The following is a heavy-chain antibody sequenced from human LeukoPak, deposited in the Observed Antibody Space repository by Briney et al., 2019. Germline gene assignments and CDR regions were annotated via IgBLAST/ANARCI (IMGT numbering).Heavy chain of an antibody. V-gene: IGHV3-23*01. CDR1: GFTFSSYA. Sequence: GGSLRLSCAVSGFTFSSYAMNWVRQAPGKGLEWVSTISGSGGNTYYADPVKGRFTISRDNSKNTLYLQMNSLRAEDTAVYYCAKDLDILTGLYYYYAMDVWGQGTTVTVSS. D-gene: IGHD3-9*01. J-gene: IGHJ6*02. CDR2: ISGSGGNT. CDR3: AKDLDILTGLYYYYAMDV.